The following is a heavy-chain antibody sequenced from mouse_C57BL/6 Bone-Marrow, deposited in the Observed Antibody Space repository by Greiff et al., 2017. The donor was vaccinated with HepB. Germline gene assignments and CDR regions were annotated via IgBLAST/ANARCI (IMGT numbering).Heavy chain of an antibody. J-gene: IGHJ3*01. CDR3: ARNGRLLRPSWFAY. D-gene: IGHD2-3*01. CDR2: IWSGGST. CDR1: GFSLTSYG. V-gene: IGHV2-2*01. Sequence: QVQLKESGPGLVQPSQSLSITCTVSGFSLTSYGVHWVRQSPGKGLEWLGVIWSGGSTDYNAAFISRLSISKDNSKSQVFFKMNSLQADDTAIYYCARNGRLLRPSWFAYWGQGTLVTVSA.